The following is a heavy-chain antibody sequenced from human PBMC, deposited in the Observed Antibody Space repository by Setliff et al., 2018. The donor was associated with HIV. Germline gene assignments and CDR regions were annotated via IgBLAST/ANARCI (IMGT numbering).Heavy chain of an antibody. V-gene: IGHV1-46*01. CDR2: INPSGGQR. D-gene: IGHD1-1*01. Sequence: ASVKVSCKASGYTFTEYYIHWVRQAPGQGLEWMGMINPSGGQRSFAQKFQGRITVATATSTATSTGTVYMELSSLRSEDTAVYYCAREAPDDHFDHWGQGTLVTAPQ. CDR3: AREAPDDHFDH. J-gene: IGHJ4*02. CDR1: GYTFTEYY.